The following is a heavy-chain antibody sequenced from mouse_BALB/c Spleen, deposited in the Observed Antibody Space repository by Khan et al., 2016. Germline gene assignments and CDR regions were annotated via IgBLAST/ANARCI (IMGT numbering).Heavy chain of an antibody. J-gene: IGHJ3*01. CDR3: ARDDQDYDAWFAS. CDR1: GFSLTNSG. V-gene: IGHV2-9*02. CDR2: IWPGGST. D-gene: IGHD2-4*01. Sequence: QVQLKESGPGLVAPSQSLSITCTVSGFSLTNSGVHWIRQPPGKGLEWLGVIWPGGSTDYNSALMSRLSITTDNSQNQVFLKMISLQTDDTAMYYCARDDQDYDAWFASWGQGTLVIVSA.